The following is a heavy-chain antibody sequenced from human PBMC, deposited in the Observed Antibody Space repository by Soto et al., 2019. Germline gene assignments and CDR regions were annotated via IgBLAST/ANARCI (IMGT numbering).Heavy chain of an antibody. CDR2: IWYDGSNK. CDR3: ARVSQAYGMDV. J-gene: IGHJ6*02. CDR1: GFSFSSYG. Sequence: QVQLVESGGGVVQPGRSLRLSCAASGFSFSSYGMHWVRQAPGKGLEWVAVIWYDGSNKYYAESVKGRFTISRDNSKNTLYLQMNSLRAEDTAVYYCARVSQAYGMDVWGQGTTVTVSS. V-gene: IGHV3-33*01.